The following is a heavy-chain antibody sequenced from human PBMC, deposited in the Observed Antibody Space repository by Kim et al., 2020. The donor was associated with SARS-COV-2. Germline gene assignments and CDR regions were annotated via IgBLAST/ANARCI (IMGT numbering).Heavy chain of an antibody. J-gene: IGHJ6*02. D-gene: IGHD2-2*01. CDR1: GYSFTSYW. V-gene: IGHV5-10-1*01. Sequence: GESLKISCKGSGYSFTSYWISWVRQMPGKGLEWMGRIDPSDSYTNYSPSFQGHVTISADKSISTAYLQWSSLKASDTAMYYCARHGTSYYYYYGMDVWGQGTTVTVSS. CDR3: ARHGTSYYYYYGMDV. CDR2: IDPSDSYT.